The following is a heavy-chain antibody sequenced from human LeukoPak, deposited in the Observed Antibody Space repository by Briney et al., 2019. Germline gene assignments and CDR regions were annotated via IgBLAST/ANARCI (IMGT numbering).Heavy chain of an antibody. CDR2: INHSGST. J-gene: IGHJ2*01. Sequence: SETLSLTCAVYGGSFSGYYWSWIRQPPGKGLEWIGEINHSGSTNYNPSLKSRATISVDTSKNQFSLKLSSVTAADTAVYYCARRRSNYYDSSGYYKLFWYFDLWGRGTLVTVSS. D-gene: IGHD3-22*01. V-gene: IGHV4-34*01. CDR3: ARRRSNYYDSSGYYKLFWYFDL. CDR1: GGSFSGYY.